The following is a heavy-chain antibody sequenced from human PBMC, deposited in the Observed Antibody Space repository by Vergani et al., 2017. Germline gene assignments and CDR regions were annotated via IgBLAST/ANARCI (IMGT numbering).Heavy chain of an antibody. CDR1: GFTFSNAW. D-gene: IGHD3-3*02. Sequence: EVQLVESGGGLVKPGGSLRLSCAASGFTFSNAWMNWVRQAPGKGLEWVGRIKSKNDGGTTDYAAPVKGRFTISRDDSKNTLYLQMNSLKTEDTAVYYCTTEHFWSGYYLWEFDYWGQGTLVTVSS. CDR2: IKSKNDGGTT. J-gene: IGHJ4*02. V-gene: IGHV3-15*07. CDR3: TTEHFWSGYYLWEFDY.